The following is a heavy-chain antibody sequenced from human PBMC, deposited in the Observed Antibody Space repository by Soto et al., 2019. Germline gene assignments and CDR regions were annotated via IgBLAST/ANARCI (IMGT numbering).Heavy chain of an antibody. Sequence: SETLSLTCAVSGGSISSGGYSWSWIRQPPGKGLEWIGYIYHSGSTYYNPSLKSRVTISVDRSKNQFSLKLSSVTAADTAVYYCARGSDYVWGSYRPNWFDPWGKGTLVTVSS. V-gene: IGHV4-30-2*01. J-gene: IGHJ5*02. D-gene: IGHD3-16*02. CDR3: ARGSDYVWGSYRPNWFDP. CDR2: IYHSGST. CDR1: GGSISSGGYS.